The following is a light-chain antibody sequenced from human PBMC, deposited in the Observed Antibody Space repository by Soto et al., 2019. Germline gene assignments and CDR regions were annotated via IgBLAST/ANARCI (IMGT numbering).Light chain of an antibody. Sequence: QSALTQPASVSGSPGQSITISCTGTSSDVGGYNYVSWYQHHPGKAPKLIISGVSNRPSGVSNRFSGSKSDNTASLTISGLQADDEADYYCTSYTATRHYVFGTGTKLTVL. J-gene: IGLJ1*01. CDR1: SSDVGGYNY. CDR2: GVS. CDR3: TSYTATRHYV. V-gene: IGLV2-14*01.